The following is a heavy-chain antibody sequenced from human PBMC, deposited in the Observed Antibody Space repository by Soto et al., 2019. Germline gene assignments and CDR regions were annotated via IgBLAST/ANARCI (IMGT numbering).Heavy chain of an antibody. J-gene: IGHJ4*02. CDR1: GYTLTSYD. CDR3: ARRAETNGWNGFGADKYYFDF. Sequence: GASVKGSCKASGYTLTSYDIYWVRQATGQGLEWMGWMNPNTGNSGYAQKFQGRVTMTSDTSISTAHMELSSLRSEDTAVYYCARRAETNGWNGFGADKYYFDFWGQGTLVTVSS. D-gene: IGHD1-1*01. CDR2: MNPNTGNS. V-gene: IGHV1-8*01.